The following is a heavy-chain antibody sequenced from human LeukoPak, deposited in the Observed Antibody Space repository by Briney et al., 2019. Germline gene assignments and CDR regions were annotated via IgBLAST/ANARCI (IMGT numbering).Heavy chain of an antibody. J-gene: IGHJ4*02. V-gene: IGHV3-23*01. CDR2: ISGSGGST. CDR1: GFTFSSYA. Sequence: PGGSLRLSCAASGFTFSSYAMSWVRQAPGKGLEWVSAISGSGGSTYYADSVKGRFTISRDNSKNTLYLQVNSLRAEDTAVYYCAKDRTLIAVAGTSNSWGQGTLVTVSS. CDR3: AKDRTLIAVAGTSNS. D-gene: IGHD6-19*01.